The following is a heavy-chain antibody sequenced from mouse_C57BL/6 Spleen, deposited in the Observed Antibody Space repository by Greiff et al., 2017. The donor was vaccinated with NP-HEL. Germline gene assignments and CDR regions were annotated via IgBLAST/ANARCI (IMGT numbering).Heavy chain of an antibody. D-gene: IGHD2-4*01. CDR3: ARHGYDYDGGLAY. CDR2: IYPSDSET. J-gene: IGHJ3*01. V-gene: IGHV1-61*01. Sequence: QVQLQQPGAELVRPGSSVKLSCKASGYTFTSYWMDWVKQRPGQGLEWIGNIYPSDSETHYNQKFKDKATLTVDKSSSTAYMQLSSLTSEDSAVYYCARHGYDYDGGLAYWGQGTLVTVSA. CDR1: GYTFTSYW.